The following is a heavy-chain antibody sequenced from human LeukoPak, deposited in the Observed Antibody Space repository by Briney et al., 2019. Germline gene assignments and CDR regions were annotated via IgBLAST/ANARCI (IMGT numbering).Heavy chain of an antibody. D-gene: IGHD3-3*01. CDR2: INSDGRTT. Sequence: GGSLRLSCAASGFIFSNFWMHWVRQVPGKGLVWVSHINSDGRTTDYADSVRGRFTISRDNAKNTLYLQMNRLTVEDTAVYYCAKNVGGQITIQYWGQGTLVTVSS. CDR3: AKNVGGQITIQY. J-gene: IGHJ4*02. V-gene: IGHV3-74*01. CDR1: GFIFSNFW.